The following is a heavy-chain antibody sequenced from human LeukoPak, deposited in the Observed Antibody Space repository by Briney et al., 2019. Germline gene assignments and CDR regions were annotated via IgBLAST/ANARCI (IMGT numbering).Heavy chain of an antibody. CDR1: GFTFSSYA. CDR2: ISGSGGST. V-gene: IGHV3-23*01. J-gene: IGHJ4*02. D-gene: IGHD1-26*01. Sequence: GGSLRLSCAASGFTFSSYAMSWVRQAPGKGVEWVSAISGSGGSTYYAASVKGRFTISRDNSQNTLYLQMTSVRAEDTAVYYCARDTRGSGSFIDYWGQGTLVTVSS. CDR3: ARDTRGSGSFIDY.